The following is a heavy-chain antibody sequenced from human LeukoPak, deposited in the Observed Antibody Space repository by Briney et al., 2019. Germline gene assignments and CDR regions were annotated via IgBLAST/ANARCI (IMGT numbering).Heavy chain of an antibody. CDR1: GGTFSSYA. Sequence: SVKVSFKASGGTFSSYAISWVRQAPGQGLEWMGGIIPIFGTANYAQKFQGRVTITADESTSTAYMELSSLRSEDTAVYYCARICSSTSRPTDYWGQGTLVTVSS. V-gene: IGHV1-69*13. CDR3: ARICSSTSRPTDY. J-gene: IGHJ4*02. D-gene: IGHD2-2*01. CDR2: IIPIFGTA.